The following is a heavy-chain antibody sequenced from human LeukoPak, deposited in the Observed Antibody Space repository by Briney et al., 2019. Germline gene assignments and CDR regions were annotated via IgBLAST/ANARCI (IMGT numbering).Heavy chain of an antibody. J-gene: IGHJ4*02. Sequence: ASVNVSCKASGGTFSSYAISWVRQAPGQRLEWMGWINAGNGNTKYSQKFQGRVTITRDTSASTAYMELSSLRSEDTAVYYCARARWIQLLDYWGQGTLVTVSS. CDR2: INAGNGNT. D-gene: IGHD5-18*01. CDR1: GGTFSSYA. V-gene: IGHV1-3*01. CDR3: ARARWIQLLDY.